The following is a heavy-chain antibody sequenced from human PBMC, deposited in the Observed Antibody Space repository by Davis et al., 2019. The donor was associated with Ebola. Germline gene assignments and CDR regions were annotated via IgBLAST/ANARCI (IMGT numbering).Heavy chain of an antibody. Sequence: PGGSLRLSCAASGFNFGGAVMHWVRQGPGKGLEWVAGMSFDGFSKYYIDSVKGRFTISRDDSKNTLYLQMNSLRVEDTAMYYCAREGYSSGRAPAFDSWGQGTLVSVSS. V-gene: IGHV3-30*10. CDR3: AREGYSSGRAPAFDS. CDR2: MSFDGFSK. J-gene: IGHJ4*02. CDR1: GFNFGGAV. D-gene: IGHD3-22*01.